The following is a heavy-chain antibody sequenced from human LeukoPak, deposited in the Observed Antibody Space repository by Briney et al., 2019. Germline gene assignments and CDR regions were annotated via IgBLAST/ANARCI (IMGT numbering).Heavy chain of an antibody. CDR1: GGTFSSYA. V-gene: IGHV1-69*13. CDR2: IIPIFGTA. D-gene: IGHD3-10*01. J-gene: IGHJ6*04. CDR3: ARDTRWFGESDYYYYGMDV. Sequence: GASVKVSCKASGGTFSSYAISWVRQAPGQGLEWMGGIIPIFGTANYAQKFQGRATITADESTSTAYMELSSLRSEDTAVYYCARDTRWFGESDYYYYGMDVWGKGTTVTVSS.